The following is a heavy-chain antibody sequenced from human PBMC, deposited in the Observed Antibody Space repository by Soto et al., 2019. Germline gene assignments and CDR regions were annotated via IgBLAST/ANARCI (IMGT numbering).Heavy chain of an antibody. CDR3: SMRVPYSSNSYFDE. D-gene: IGHD6-13*01. J-gene: IGHJ4*02. CDR1: GGSISSNSYY. V-gene: IGHV4-39*01. Sequence: PSETLSLTCTVSGGSISSNSYYWGWIRQPPGKGLEWIGSIYYSGSTYYNPSLKSRVTISVDTSKNQFSLKLSSVTAADTAVYHCSMRVPYSSNSYFDEWGQGTLGTVSS. CDR2: IYYSGST.